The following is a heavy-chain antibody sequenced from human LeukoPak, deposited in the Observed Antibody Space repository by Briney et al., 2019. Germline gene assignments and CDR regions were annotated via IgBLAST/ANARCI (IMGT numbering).Heavy chain of an antibody. V-gene: IGHV4-34*01. D-gene: IGHD4-23*01. CDR1: GGSFSGYY. Sequence: PSETLSLTCAVYGGSFSGYYWSWIRQPPGKGLEWIGEINHSGSTNYNPSLKSRVTISVDTSKNQFSLKLSSVTAADTAVYYCARLVGSVGNSGNWGQGTPVTVSS. J-gene: IGHJ4*02. CDR2: INHSGST. CDR3: ARLVGSVGNSGN.